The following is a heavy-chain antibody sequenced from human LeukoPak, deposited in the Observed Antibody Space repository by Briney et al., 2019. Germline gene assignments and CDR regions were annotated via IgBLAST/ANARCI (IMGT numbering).Heavy chain of an antibody. CDR3: ARDPYDFWSGFDY. D-gene: IGHD3-3*01. CDR1: AFTFSSYW. V-gene: IGHV3-7*01. J-gene: IGHJ4*02. CDR2: IKEGRNEK. Sequence: GGSLRLXCAASAFTFSSYWMRWVRQAPGKALEWVANIKEGRNEKYYVDSVKGRFTISRDNAKHSLHLQMNSLRAEDTAVYYFARDPYDFWSGFDYWGQGTLVTVSS.